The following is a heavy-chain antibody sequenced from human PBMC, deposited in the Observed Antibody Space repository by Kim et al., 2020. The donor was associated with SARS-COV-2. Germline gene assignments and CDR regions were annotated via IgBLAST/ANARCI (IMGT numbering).Heavy chain of an antibody. J-gene: IGHJ4*02. D-gene: IGHD2-2*02. CDR1: GFTFSSYG. CDR3: ARERGDCSSTSCYTGFDY. V-gene: IGHV3-33*01. Sequence: GGSLRLSCAASGFTFSSYGMHWVRQAPGKGLEWVAVIWYDGSNKYYADSVKGRFTISRDNSKNTLYLQMNSLRAEDTAVYYCARERGDCSSTSCYTGFDYWGQGTLVTVSS. CDR2: IWYDGSNK.